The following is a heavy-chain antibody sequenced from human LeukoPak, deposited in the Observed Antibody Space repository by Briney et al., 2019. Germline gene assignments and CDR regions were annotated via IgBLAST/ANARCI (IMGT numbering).Heavy chain of an antibody. J-gene: IGHJ4*02. V-gene: IGHV1-18*01. D-gene: IGHD1-1*01. Sequence: ASVKVSFTASGYTFTSYGISWVRQAPGQGLEWMGWISAYNGNTNYAQKLQGRVTMTTDTSTSTAYMELRSLRYDETAVYYCARDNNWNDRNYFDYWGQGTLVTVSS. CDR3: ARDNNWNDRNYFDY. CDR2: ISAYNGNT. CDR1: GYTFTSYG.